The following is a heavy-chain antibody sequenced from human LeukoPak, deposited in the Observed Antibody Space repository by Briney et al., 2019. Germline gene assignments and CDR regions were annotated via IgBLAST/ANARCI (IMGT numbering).Heavy chain of an antibody. J-gene: IGHJ4*02. CDR2: IKQDGSEK. CDR1: GFTFSSYW. Sequence: AGSLSLSCAASGFTFSSYWMSWVRQAPRKGLDRVANIKQDGSEKYYVDSVKGGFTISRDNAKNSLYLQMNSLRAEDTAVYYCARDDVVRGVITDYWGQGTLVTVSS. V-gene: IGHV3-7*01. D-gene: IGHD3-10*01. CDR3: ARDDVVRGVITDY.